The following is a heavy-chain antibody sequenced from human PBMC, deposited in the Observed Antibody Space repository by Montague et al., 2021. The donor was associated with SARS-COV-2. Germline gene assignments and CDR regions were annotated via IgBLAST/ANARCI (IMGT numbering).Heavy chain of an antibody. V-gene: IGHV6-1*01. CDR3: VRYSGWFYFDF. J-gene: IGHJ4*02. D-gene: IGHD6-19*01. Sequence: CAISGDSVSADRAAWRWIRQSPSRGLEWLGRTYYRYKWYSDYAPSVRGRLTVNPDASKNEFSLELNYVTPEDTAVYYCVRYSGWFYFDFWGQGTLVTVSS. CDR2: TYYRYKWYS. CDR1: GDSVSADRAA.